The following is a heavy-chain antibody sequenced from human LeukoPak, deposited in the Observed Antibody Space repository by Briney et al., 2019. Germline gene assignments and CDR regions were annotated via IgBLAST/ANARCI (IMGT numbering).Heavy chain of an antibody. CDR3: ARADCSSTSCYVSAFDI. D-gene: IGHD2-2*01. V-gene: IGHV1-69*13. J-gene: IGHJ3*02. CDR2: IIPIFGTA. Sequence: ASVKVSCKASGGTFSSYAISWVRQAPGQGLEWMGGIIPIFGTANYAQKFQGRVTITADESTSTAYMELSSLRSEDTAVYYCARADCSSTSCYVSAFDIWGQGTMVTVSS. CDR1: GGTFSSYA.